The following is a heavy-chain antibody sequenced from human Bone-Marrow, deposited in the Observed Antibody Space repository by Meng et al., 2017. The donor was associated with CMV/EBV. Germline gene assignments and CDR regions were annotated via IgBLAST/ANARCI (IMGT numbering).Heavy chain of an antibody. Sequence: FTFSSYAMSWVRQAPGKGLEWVSAISGSGGSTYYADSVKGRFTISRDNSKNTLYLQMNSLRAEDTAVYYCAKACYYYDSSGYYFAFDYWGQGTLVTVSS. J-gene: IGHJ4*02. CDR1: FTFSSYA. D-gene: IGHD3-22*01. V-gene: IGHV3-23*01. CDR3: AKACYYYDSSGYYFAFDY. CDR2: ISGSGGST.